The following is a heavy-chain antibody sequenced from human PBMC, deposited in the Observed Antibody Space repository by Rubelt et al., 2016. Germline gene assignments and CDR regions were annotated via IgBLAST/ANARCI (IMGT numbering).Heavy chain of an antibody. CDR3: ARHGQVQSGDAFDI. D-gene: IGHD1-26*01. CDR2: IYPGASDT. Sequence: EVQLVQSGAEVKKPGESLKISCKGSGCSFTSYWIGGVRQMPGKGLDWRGIIYPGASDTRYSPACQGQVTISADKSISTAYLQWRSLKASDTAMYYCARHGQVQSGDAFDIWGQGTMVTVSS. CDR1: GCSFTSYW. J-gene: IGHJ3*02. V-gene: IGHV5-51*01.